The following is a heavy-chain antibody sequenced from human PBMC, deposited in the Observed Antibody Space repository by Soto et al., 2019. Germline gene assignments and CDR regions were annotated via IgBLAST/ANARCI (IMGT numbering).Heavy chain of an antibody. Sequence: SLRLSCAASGFTFSSYAMSWVRRAPGKGLEWVSSISGSGGGTYYADSVKGRFTFSRDNSKNTLYLQMNSLRAEDTAVYYCAKFGMATTKRSPPYYIDYWGQGALVTVSS. J-gene: IGHJ4*02. D-gene: IGHD3-16*01. CDR3: AKFGMATTKRSPPYYIDY. CDR2: ISGSGGGT. CDR1: GFTFSSYA. V-gene: IGHV3-23*01.